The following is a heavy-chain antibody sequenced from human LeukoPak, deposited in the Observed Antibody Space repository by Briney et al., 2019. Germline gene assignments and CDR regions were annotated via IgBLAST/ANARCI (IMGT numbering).Heavy chain of an antibody. CDR1: GYSISSGYY. V-gene: IGHV4-38-2*01. CDR2: IYHTGST. Sequence: PSETLSLTCGVSGYSISSGYYWGWIRQPPGKGLRWIGTIYHTGSTYYKPSLKSRVTISVDTSKNQFSLKLSSVTAADTAVYYCARQLFTTSRHFDSWGQGTLVTVSS. D-gene: IGHD2-2*01. J-gene: IGHJ4*02. CDR3: ARQLFTTSRHFDS.